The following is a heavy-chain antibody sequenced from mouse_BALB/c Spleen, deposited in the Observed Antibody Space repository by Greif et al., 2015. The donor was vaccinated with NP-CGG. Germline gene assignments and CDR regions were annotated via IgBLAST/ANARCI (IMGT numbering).Heavy chain of an antibody. CDR2: ISSGGSYT. V-gene: IGHV5-6*01. Sequence: DVQLVESGGDLVKPGGSLKLSCAASGFTFSSYGMSWVRQTPDKRLEWVATISSGGSYTYYPDGVKGRFTISRDNAKNTLYLQMSSLKSEDTAMYYCARDYYGSSYGFAYWGQGTLVTVSA. CDR3: ARDYYGSSYGFAY. J-gene: IGHJ3*01. CDR1: GFTFSSYG. D-gene: IGHD1-1*01.